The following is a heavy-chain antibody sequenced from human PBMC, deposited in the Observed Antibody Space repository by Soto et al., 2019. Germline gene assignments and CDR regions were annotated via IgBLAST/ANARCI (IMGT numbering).Heavy chain of an antibody. CDR1: GDSISSGDYY. CDR2: IYYSGST. Sequence: ETLSLTCTVSGDSISSGDYYWSWIRQPPGKGLEWIGCIYYSGSTYYNPSLKSRVTISVDTSKNQFSLKLSSVTAADTAVYYCAGLIVLVPAAIGGDAFDIWGQGTMVTVSS. CDR3: AGLIVLVPAAIGGDAFDI. J-gene: IGHJ3*02. D-gene: IGHD2-2*01. V-gene: IGHV4-39*01.